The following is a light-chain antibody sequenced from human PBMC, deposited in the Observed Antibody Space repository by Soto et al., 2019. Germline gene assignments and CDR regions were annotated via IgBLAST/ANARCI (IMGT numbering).Light chain of an antibody. V-gene: IGKV3-11*01. Sequence: EIVLTQSPATLSLSPGERATLSCRASQSVSSYLAWYQQKPCQAPRLLIYDASSRATGIPARFSGSGSGTDLTLTISSLEPEDFAVYYCQQRSNWLTFGGGTKVEIK. CDR3: QQRSNWLT. CDR2: DAS. J-gene: IGKJ4*01. CDR1: QSVSSY.